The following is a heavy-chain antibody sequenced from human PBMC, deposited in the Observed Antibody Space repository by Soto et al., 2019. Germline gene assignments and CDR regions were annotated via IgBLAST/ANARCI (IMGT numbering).Heavy chain of an antibody. CDR3: ARNRYSDY. CDR1: GFTFSTYW. J-gene: IGHJ4*02. CDR2: IKQDGSEK. Sequence: EVQLVESGGDLVQPGGSLRLSCAASGFTFSTYWMTWVRQAPGKGLEWVANIKQDGSEKYYAYSVKGRFTISRDNAKNSMYLQMNSLRAEDTALYYCARNRYSDYWGQGTLVTVSS. D-gene: IGHD3-16*02. V-gene: IGHV3-7*01.